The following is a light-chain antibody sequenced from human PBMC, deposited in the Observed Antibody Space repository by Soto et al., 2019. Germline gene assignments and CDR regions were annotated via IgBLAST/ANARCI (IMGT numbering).Light chain of an antibody. CDR3: CSYAGSYTYV. CDR2: DVT. Sequence: QSALTQPRSVSGSPGQTVTISCTGTSSDVGGYNYVSWYQHHPGNAPKLMIYDVTKRPSGVRDRFSASTSGNTASLTISGRQAEDEADYYCCSYAGSYTYVFGTGTKLTVL. V-gene: IGLV2-11*01. J-gene: IGLJ1*01. CDR1: SSDVGGYNY.